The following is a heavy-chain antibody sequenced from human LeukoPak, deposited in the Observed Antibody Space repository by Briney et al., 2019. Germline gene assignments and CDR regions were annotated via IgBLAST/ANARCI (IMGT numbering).Heavy chain of an antibody. Sequence: PGGSLRLSCAASGLTFSSYSMNWVRQAPGKGLEWVSSISSSSSYIYYAGSVKGRFTISRDNSKNTLHLQMSSLRAEDTAVYHCAKDRYDSSGITLGDWGQGTLVTVSS. CDR2: ISSSSSYI. V-gene: IGHV3-21*04. CDR1: GLTFSSYS. CDR3: AKDRYDSSGITLGD. D-gene: IGHD3-22*01. J-gene: IGHJ4*02.